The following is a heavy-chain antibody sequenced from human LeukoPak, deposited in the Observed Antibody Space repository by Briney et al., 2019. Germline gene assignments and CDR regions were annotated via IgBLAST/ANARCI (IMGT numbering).Heavy chain of an antibody. CDR3: AKEGGSGSYFGY. J-gene: IGHJ4*02. D-gene: IGHD3-10*01. CDR2: ISWDGGST. Sequence: GGSLRLSCAASGFTFDDYTMHLVRQAQGKGMEWVSLISWDGGSTYYADSVKGRFTISRDNSKNSLYLQMNSLRTEDTALYYCAKEGGSGSYFGYWGQGTLVTVSS. CDR1: GFTFDDYT. V-gene: IGHV3-43*01.